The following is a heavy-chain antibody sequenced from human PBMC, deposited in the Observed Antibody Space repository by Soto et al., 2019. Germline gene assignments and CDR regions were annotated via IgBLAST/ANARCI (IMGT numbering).Heavy chain of an antibody. CDR1: GGSISSGDYY. CDR2: IYYSGST. CDR3: ARGSQDLYYYYGMDV. V-gene: IGHV4-30-4*01. D-gene: IGHD6-13*01. J-gene: IGHJ6*02. Sequence: SETLSLTCTVSGGSISSGDYYWSWIRQPPGKGLEWIGYIYYSGSTYYNPSLKSRVTISVDTSKNQFSLKLSSVTAADTAVYYCARGSQDLYYYYGMDVWGQGTTVTVSS.